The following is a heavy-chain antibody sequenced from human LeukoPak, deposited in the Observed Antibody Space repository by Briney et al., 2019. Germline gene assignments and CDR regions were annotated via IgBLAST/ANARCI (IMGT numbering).Heavy chain of an antibody. V-gene: IGHV3-21*01. J-gene: IGHJ4*02. D-gene: IGHD3-22*01. CDR1: GFTFSSYA. CDR3: ARAYYYDSSGYTPRY. Sequence: PGGSLRLSCAASGFTFSSYAMHWVRQAPGKGLEWVSSISSSSSYIYYADSVKGRFTISRDNAKNSLYLQMNSLRAEDTAVYYCARAYYYDSSGYTPRYWGQGTLVTVSS. CDR2: ISSSSSYI.